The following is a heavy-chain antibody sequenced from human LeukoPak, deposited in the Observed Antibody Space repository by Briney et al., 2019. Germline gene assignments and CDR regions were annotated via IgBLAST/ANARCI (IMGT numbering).Heavy chain of an antibody. V-gene: IGHV3-23*01. D-gene: IGHD3-22*01. J-gene: IGHJ4*02. CDR2: ISGSGGST. CDR3: AKVRGYYDSSGYYSGFDY. CDR1: GFTFSSYA. Sequence: PGGSLRLSCAASGFTFSSYAMSWVRQAPGKGLEWVSAISGSGGSTYYADSVKGRFTISRDNSKNALYLQMNSLRAEDTAVYYCAKVRGYYDSSGYYSGFDYWGQGTLVTVSS.